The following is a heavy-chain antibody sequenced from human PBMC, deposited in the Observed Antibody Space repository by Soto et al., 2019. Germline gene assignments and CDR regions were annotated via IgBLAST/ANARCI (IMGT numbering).Heavy chain of an antibody. CDR2: ISYDGNNK. V-gene: IGHV3-30-3*01. J-gene: IGHJ6*02. D-gene: IGHD2-15*01. Sequence: QVQLVESGGGVVQPGRSLRLSCVASGFTFRSYVMYWVRQAPGKGLEWVAVISYDGNNKYYADSVKGRFTISRDNSKNTLYLQRNSLRAEDTAVYYCARAGCDGGSCYTLVGLRYGMDVWGQGTTVTVSS. CDR3: ARAGCDGGSCYTLVGLRYGMDV. CDR1: GFTFRSYV.